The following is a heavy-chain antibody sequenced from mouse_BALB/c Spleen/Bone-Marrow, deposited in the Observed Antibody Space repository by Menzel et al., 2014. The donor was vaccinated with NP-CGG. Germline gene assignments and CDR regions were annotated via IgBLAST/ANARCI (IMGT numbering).Heavy chain of an antibody. V-gene: IGHV5-17*02. CDR1: GFTFSSFG. CDR2: ISSDSGAI. Sequence: DVQLVESGGGLVQPGGSRKLSCAASGFTFSSFGMHWVRPAPEKGLEWIAYISSDSGAIFYADTVKGRFTISRDNPKNTLFLQMTSLRSEDTAIYFCTRGGNWEDFDYWGQGTTLTVSS. J-gene: IGHJ2*01. D-gene: IGHD4-1*01. CDR3: TRGGNWEDFDY.